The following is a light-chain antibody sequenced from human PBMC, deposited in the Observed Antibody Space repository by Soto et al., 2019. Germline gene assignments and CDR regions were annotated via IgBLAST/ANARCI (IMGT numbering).Light chain of an antibody. CDR3: IQAIQTPGT. CDR2: LGS. J-gene: IGKJ4*01. CDR1: QSLLQSNGHNY. V-gene: IGKV2-28*01. Sequence: VMTQSPLSLPVPSGEPASMSCRSSQSLLQSNGHNYLDWYVPKPGQSPQLLLYLGSNRASGVPDRFSGIGSGTVFTLKISRVEADDVGTYYCIQAIQTPGTFGGGTKVEIK.